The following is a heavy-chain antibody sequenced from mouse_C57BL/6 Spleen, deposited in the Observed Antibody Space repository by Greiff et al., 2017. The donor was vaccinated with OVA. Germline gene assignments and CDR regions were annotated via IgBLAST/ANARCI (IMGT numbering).Heavy chain of an antibody. J-gene: IGHJ2*01. Sequence: VQLQQPGAELVKPGASVKMSCKASGYTFTSYWITWVKQRPGQGLEWIGDIYPGSGSTNYNEKFKSKATLTVDTSSSTAYMQLSSLTSEDSAVYYCARHSYGSSYYYFDYWGQGTTLTVSS. D-gene: IGHD1-1*01. CDR1: GYTFTSYW. CDR3: ARHSYGSSYYYFDY. V-gene: IGHV1-55*01. CDR2: IYPGSGST.